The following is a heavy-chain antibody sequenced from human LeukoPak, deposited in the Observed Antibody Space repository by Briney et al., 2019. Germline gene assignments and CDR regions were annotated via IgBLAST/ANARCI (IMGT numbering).Heavy chain of an antibody. Sequence: GLSLTLSCAASGFTFSDHYMSWIRQAPGKGLEWLSYISRSGDTTYYADSVKGRFTFSRDNDKNSLYLQMNSLTVDDTAVYYCARDAGSSWYFFDYWGQGILVTVSS. V-gene: IGHV3-11*01. CDR3: ARDAGSSWYFFDY. CDR2: ISRSGDTT. CDR1: GFTFSDHY. D-gene: IGHD6-13*01. J-gene: IGHJ4*02.